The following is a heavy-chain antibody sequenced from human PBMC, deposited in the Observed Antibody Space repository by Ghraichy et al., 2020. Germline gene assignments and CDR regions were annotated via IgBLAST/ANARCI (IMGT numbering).Heavy chain of an antibody. V-gene: IGHV4-34*01. CDR1: GGSFSGYY. CDR2: INHSGST. J-gene: IGHJ5*02. Sequence: SETLSLTCAVYGGSFSGYYWRWIRQPPGKGLEWIGEINHSGSTNYNPSLKSRVTISVDTSKNQFSLKLSSVTAADTAVYYCARGSRGRFGELVGIRFDPWGQGTLVTVSS. D-gene: IGHD3-10*01. CDR3: ARGSRGRFGELVGIRFDP.